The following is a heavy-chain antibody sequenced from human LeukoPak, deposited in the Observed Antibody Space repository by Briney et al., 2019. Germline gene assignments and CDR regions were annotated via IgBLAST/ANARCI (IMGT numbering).Heavy chain of an antibody. CDR2: MNPNSGNT. Sequence: ASVKVSCKASGYTFTSYDINWVRQATGQGLEWMGWMNPNSGNTGYAQKFQGRVTMTRNTSISTAYMELSSLRSEDTAVYYCARDLGTVTTGIFDYWGQGTLVTVSS. J-gene: IGHJ4*02. D-gene: IGHD4-4*01. CDR1: GYTFTSYD. CDR3: ARDLGTVTTGIFDY. V-gene: IGHV1-8*01.